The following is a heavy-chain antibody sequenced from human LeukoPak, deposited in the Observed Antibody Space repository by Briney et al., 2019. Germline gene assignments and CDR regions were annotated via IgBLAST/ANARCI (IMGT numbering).Heavy chain of an antibody. Sequence: SEALSLTCAVYGGSFSGYYWSWIRQPPGKGLEWIGEINHSGSTNYNPSLKSRVTISVDTSKNQFSLKLSSVTAADTAVYYCARGLAYDSSGYYGYWGQGTLVTVSS. CDR2: INHSGST. CDR1: GGSFSGYY. CDR3: ARGLAYDSSGYYGY. V-gene: IGHV4-34*01. J-gene: IGHJ4*02. D-gene: IGHD3-22*01.